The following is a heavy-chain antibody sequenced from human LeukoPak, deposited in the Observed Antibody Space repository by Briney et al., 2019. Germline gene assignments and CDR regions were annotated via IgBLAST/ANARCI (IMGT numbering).Heavy chain of an antibody. V-gene: IGHV4-39*07. CDR2: IYYTGNT. J-gene: IGHJ4*02. CDR3: ARAHSLYSSNWYYFDY. Sequence: ASETLSLTCSVSGDSIIGYYWGWIRQPPGKGLEWIGNIYYTGNTYYNPSLKSRVTISVDTSKNQFSLKLSSVTAADTAVYYCARAHSLYSSNWYYFDYWGQGTLVTVSS. D-gene: IGHD6-13*01. CDR1: GDSIIGYY.